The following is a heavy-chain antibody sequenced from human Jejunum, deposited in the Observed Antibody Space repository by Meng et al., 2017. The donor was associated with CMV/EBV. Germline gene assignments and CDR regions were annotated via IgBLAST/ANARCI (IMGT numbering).Heavy chain of an antibody. CDR3: ARELEDYYDRSGYFEY. CDR1: GGPFSSYA. D-gene: IGHD3-22*01. Sequence: SGGPFSSYALIWVRQAPGQGLEWVGGIIPLFGTTNYAQKFQGRVTITTDESSTTAYMELSSLRSEDTAVYYCARELEDYYDRSGYFEYWGQGTLVTVSS. J-gene: IGHJ4*02. CDR2: IIPLFGTT. V-gene: IGHV1-69*05.